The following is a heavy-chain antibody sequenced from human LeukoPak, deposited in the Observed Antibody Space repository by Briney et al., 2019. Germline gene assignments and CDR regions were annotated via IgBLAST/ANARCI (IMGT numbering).Heavy chain of an antibody. J-gene: IGHJ4*02. Sequence: GGSLRLSCAASGFTFSSYALSWVRQAPGKGLEWVSAISGSGGSTYYADSVKGRFSISRDNSKNTLYLLMNSLRAEDTAVYYCAKDPQWELPSPFDHWGQGALVTVSS. D-gene: IGHD1-26*01. CDR1: GFTFSSYA. V-gene: IGHV3-23*01. CDR3: AKDPQWELPSPFDH. CDR2: ISGSGGST.